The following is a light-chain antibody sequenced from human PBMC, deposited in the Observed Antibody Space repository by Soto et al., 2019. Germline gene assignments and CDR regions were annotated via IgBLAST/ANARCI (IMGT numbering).Light chain of an antibody. V-gene: IGKV3-20*01. CDR2: GAS. CDR1: QSVTSRS. CDR3: QQYGSSPDT. Sequence: VMTQSPLSLPVTLGQPASISCRSSQSVTSRSLAWYQQKPGQAPRLLIYGASSRATGIPDRFSGSGSGTDFTLTISRLEPEDFAVYYCQQYGSSPDTFGQGTKLEIK. J-gene: IGKJ2*01.